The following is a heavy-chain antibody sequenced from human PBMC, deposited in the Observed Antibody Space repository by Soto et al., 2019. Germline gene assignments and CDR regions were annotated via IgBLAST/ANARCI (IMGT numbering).Heavy chain of an antibody. D-gene: IGHD3-10*01. CDR3: ARDSGWPILNFDF. V-gene: IGHV3-30*03. CDR2: ASYSGAGT. J-gene: IGHJ4*02. CDR1: GFDFSSYG. Sequence: PGGSLRLSCAASGFDFSSYGIHWVRQAPGKGLEWVTSASYSGAGTHYADFAKGRFTVSKDFSKNTAFLQMNALRHEDTAVYFCARDSGWPILNFDFWGQGSLVTVSS.